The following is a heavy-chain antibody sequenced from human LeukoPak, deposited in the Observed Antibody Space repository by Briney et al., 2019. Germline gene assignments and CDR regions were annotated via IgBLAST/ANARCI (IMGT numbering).Heavy chain of an antibody. J-gene: IGHJ4*02. CDR3: SRDQTTAGPSTVDC. V-gene: IGHV3-74*01. D-gene: IGHD4-11*01. CDR2: ISSDGSNI. Sequence: GGSLRLSCAASGFTFSRYWMHWVRQVPGRGLVWVSRISSDGSNIIYADSVKGRFTISRDNAKSTLYLEMNSLRAEDTAVYFCSRDQTTAGPSTVDCWGQGTLVTVSP. CDR1: GFTFSRYW.